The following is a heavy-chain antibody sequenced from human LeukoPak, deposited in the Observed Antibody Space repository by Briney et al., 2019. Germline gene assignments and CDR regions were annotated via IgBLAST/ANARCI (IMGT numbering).Heavy chain of an antibody. Sequence: SETLSLTCTVSGGSISNYYWSWIRQPPGKGLEWIGYIYTSGSTNYNPSLKSRVTISVDTSKNQFSLKLSSVTAADTAVYYCARTDETGTTFDYWGQGTLVTVSS. D-gene: IGHD1-7*01. CDR2: IYTSGST. CDR3: ARTDETGTTFDY. CDR1: GGSISNYY. J-gene: IGHJ4*02. V-gene: IGHV4-4*09.